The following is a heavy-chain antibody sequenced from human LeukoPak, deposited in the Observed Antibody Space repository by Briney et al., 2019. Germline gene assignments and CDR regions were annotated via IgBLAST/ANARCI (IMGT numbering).Heavy chain of an antibody. D-gene: IGHD6-13*01. Sequence: PSETLSLTCAVSGGSISSSNWWSWVRQPPGKGLEWSGEIYHSGSTNYNPSLKSRVTISVDKSKNQFSLKLSSVTAADTAVYYCARGSSSWVNWFDPWGQGTLVTVSS. CDR3: ARGSSSWVNWFDP. CDR2: IYHSGST. V-gene: IGHV4-4*02. CDR1: GGSISSSNW. J-gene: IGHJ5*02.